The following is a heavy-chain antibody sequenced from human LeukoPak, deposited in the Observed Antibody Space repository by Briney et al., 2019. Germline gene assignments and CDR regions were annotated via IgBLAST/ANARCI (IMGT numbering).Heavy chain of an antibody. Sequence: SVKVSCKASGGTFSSYAISWVRQAPEQGLEWMGRIIPIFGIANYAQKFQGRVTITADKSTSTAYMELSSLRSEDTAVYYCARYYYDSSGFSQTFFDCWGQGTLVTVSS. CDR3: ARYYYDSSGFSQTFFDC. V-gene: IGHV1-69*04. CDR1: GGTFSSYA. J-gene: IGHJ4*02. D-gene: IGHD3-22*01. CDR2: IIPIFGIA.